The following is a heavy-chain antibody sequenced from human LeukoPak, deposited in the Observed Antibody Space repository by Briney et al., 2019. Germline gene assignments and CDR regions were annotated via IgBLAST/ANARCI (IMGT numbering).Heavy chain of an antibody. Sequence: PSETLSPTCAVYGGSFSGYYWSWIRQPPGKGLEWIGEINHSGSTNYSPSLKSRVTISVDTSKNQFSLKLSSVTAADTAVYYCARGLNLVGAYYFDYWGQGTLVTVSS. J-gene: IGHJ4*02. CDR2: INHSGST. D-gene: IGHD1-26*01. V-gene: IGHV4-34*01. CDR1: GGSFSGYY. CDR3: ARGLNLVGAYYFDY.